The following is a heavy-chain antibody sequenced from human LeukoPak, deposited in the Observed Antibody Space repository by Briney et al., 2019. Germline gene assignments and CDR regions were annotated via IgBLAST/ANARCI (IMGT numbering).Heavy chain of an antibody. CDR2: ISYDGSNK. CDR3: ARVVGGGNFDY. V-gene: IGHV3-30*14. Sequence: GRSLRLSCAASGFTFSSYAMHWVRQAPGKGLEWVAVISYDGSNKYYADSVKGRFTISRDNSKNTLYLQMGSLRAEDMAVYYCARVVGGGNFDYWGQGTLVTVSS. CDR1: GFTFSSYA. D-gene: IGHD2-15*01. J-gene: IGHJ4*02.